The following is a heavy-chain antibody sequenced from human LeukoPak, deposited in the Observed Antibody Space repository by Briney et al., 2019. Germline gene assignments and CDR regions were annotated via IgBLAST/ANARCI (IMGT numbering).Heavy chain of an antibody. V-gene: IGHV4-59*08. D-gene: IGHD6-19*01. CDR2: IYDSGST. CDR1: GGSIRSYY. CDR3: ARHVYISGGPWFDP. J-gene: IGHJ5*02. Sequence: SETLSLTCTVSGGSIRSYYWSWIRQPPGKGLEWIGYIYDSGSTKYNPSLNSRVTISVDTSKNQFSLKLDSVTAADTAAYYCARHVYISGGPWFDPWGQGTLVTVSS.